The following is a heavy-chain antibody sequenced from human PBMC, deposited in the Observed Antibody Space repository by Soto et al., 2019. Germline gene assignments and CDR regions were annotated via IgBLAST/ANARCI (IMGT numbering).Heavy chain of an antibody. Sequence: ESGGGLVEPGGSLRLSCAASGFTFRSYQMMWVRQAPGKGLEWVSYISGSASTIYHAESVKGRFTISRDNAKNSVYLQMNSLRAEDTAVYYCARFDILTGMDDWGQGTTVTVSS. CDR3: ARFDILTGMDD. CDR1: GFTFRSYQ. D-gene: IGHD3-9*01. V-gene: IGHV3-48*03. CDR2: ISGSASTI. J-gene: IGHJ6*02.